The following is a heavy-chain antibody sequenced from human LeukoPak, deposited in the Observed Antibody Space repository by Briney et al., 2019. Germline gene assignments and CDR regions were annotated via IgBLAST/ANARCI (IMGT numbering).Heavy chain of an antibody. CDR2: INPNSGGT. D-gene: IGHD2-2*01. V-gene: IGHV1-2*02. CDR3: ARVGYCSSTSCYVAFDI. J-gene: IGHJ3*02. Sequence: GASVKVSCKASGYTFTGYYMHWVRQAPGQGLEWMGWINPNSGGTNYAQKFQGRVTMTRDTSISTAYMELSRLRPDDTAVYYCARVGYCSSTSCYVAFDIWGQGTMVTVSS. CDR1: GYTFTGYY.